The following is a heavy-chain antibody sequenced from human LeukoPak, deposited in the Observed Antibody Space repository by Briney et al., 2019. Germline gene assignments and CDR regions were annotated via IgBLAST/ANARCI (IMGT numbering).Heavy chain of an antibody. J-gene: IGHJ4*02. CDR3: ARRPRVRGVIITFSIDY. CDR2: ISYDGSNK. CDR1: GFTFSSYA. Sequence: GRSLRLSCAASGFTFSSYAMHWVRQAPGKGLEWGAVISYDGSNKYYADSVKGRFTISRDNSKNTLYLQMNSLRAEDTAVYYCARRPRVRGVIITFSIDYWGKGTLVTVSS. V-gene: IGHV3-30*04. D-gene: IGHD3-10*01.